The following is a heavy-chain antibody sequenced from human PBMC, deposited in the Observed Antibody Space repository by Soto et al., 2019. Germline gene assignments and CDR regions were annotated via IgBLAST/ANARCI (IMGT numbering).Heavy chain of an antibody. Sequence: GGSLRLSCAASGFTFSSYAMHWVRQAPGKGLEYVSAISSNGGSTYYANSVKGRFTISRDNSKNTLYLQMGSLRAEDMAVYYCVRDFPHRGRYYFDYWGQGTLVTGSS. CDR2: ISSNGGST. J-gene: IGHJ4*02. V-gene: IGHV3-64*01. D-gene: IGHD3-16*01. CDR1: GFTFSSYA. CDR3: VRDFPHRGRYYFDY.